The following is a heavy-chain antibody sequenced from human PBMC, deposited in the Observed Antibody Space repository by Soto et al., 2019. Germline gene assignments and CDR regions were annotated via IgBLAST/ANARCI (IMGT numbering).Heavy chain of an antibody. J-gene: IGHJ5*02. D-gene: IGHD6-19*01. Sequence: SETLSLTCTVSGASITSSYWNWIRQAPGKGLEWIGFVFHNGNTYYNPSLQGRATISLDTSKSQFSLNLNSVTAADTAVYYCARDLEVGAVAGSWFDPWGQGTLVTVSS. CDR1: GASITSSY. V-gene: IGHV4-59*01. CDR3: ARDLEVGAVAGSWFDP. CDR2: VFHNGNT.